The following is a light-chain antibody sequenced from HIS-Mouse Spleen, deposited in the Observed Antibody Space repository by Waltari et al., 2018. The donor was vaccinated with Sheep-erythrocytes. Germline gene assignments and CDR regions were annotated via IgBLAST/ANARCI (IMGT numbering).Light chain of an antibody. CDR3: QQYYSTLLT. CDR2: WAS. CDR1: QSVLSSSNNKNY. V-gene: IGKV4-1*01. J-gene: IGKJ4*01. Sequence: DIVMTQSPDSLAVSLGERATINCKSSQSVLSSSNNKNYLAWYQQKPGQPPKLLISWASTRESGVPDRFSGSGSGTDFTLTISSLQAEDVAVYYCQQYYSTLLTFGGGTEVEIK.